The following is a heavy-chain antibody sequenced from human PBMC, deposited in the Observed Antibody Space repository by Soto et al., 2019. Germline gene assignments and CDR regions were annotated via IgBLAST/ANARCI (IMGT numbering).Heavy chain of an antibody. Sequence: SLRLSCVASGFILSGYDMHWVRQATGEGLEWVSAIGTAGDPYYSGSVKGRFTISRGNAENSVYLQMNSLRAGDTAVYYCARASYDSSGYYFYAMDVWGPGTTVTVSS. V-gene: IGHV3-13*05. CDR3: ARASYDSSGYYFYAMDV. J-gene: IGHJ6*02. CDR1: GFILSGYD. CDR2: IGTAGDP. D-gene: IGHD3-22*01.